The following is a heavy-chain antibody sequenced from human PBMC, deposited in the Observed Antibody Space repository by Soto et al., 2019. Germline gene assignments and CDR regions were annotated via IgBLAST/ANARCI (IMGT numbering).Heavy chain of an antibody. V-gene: IGHV1-69*08. J-gene: IGHJ5*02. CDR1: GGTFSSYT. Sequence: QVQLVQSGAEVKKPGSSVKVSCKASGGTFSSYTISWVRQAPGQGLEWMGRIIPILGIANYAQKFQGRVTITADKSTSTAYMELSSLRSEDTAVYYCARERSFAVTALHWFDPWGQGTLVTVSS. CDR3: ARERSFAVTALHWFDP. CDR2: IIPILGIA. D-gene: IGHD4-4*01.